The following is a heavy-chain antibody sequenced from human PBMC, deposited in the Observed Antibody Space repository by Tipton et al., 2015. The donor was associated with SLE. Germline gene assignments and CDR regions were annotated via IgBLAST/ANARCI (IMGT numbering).Heavy chain of an antibody. CDR2: IYYSGST. J-gene: IGHJ4*02. CDR1: GDSISSGAYY. Sequence: TLSLTCTVSGDSISSGAYYWNWIRQHPWKGLEWIGHIYYSGSTYYNPSLKSRVTVSLDTSKNQFSLKMNSVTAADTAVYYCARTSGSYMDYWAQGTLVTVSS. CDR3: ARTSGSYMDY. D-gene: IGHD3-10*01. V-gene: IGHV4-31*03.